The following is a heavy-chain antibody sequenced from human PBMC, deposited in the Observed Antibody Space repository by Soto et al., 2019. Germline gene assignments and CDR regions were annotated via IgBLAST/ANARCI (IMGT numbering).Heavy chain of an antibody. Sequence: LRLSCAASGFTFTRYSMNWVRQAPGKGLEWVSSISSTTNYIYYGDSMKGRFAISRDNAKNSLYLEMNSLRAEDTAVYYCARESEDLTSNFDYWGQGTLVTVSS. J-gene: IGHJ4*02. CDR3: ARESEDLTSNFDY. V-gene: IGHV3-21*06. CDR1: GFTFTRYS. CDR2: ISSTTNYI.